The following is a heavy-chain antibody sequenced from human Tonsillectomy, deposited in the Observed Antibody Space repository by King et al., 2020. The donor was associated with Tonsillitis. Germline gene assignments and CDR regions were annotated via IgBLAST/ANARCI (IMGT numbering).Heavy chain of an antibody. CDR1: GRSISSCY. V-gene: IGHV4-59*08. J-gene: IGHJ2*01. D-gene: IGHD5-12*01. Sequence: LQLQESAPGLVKPSETLSLTCIVSGRSISSCYWHGIRQPPGKGLEWLWLIYYTGSTTYNPSLRSRVTISIDTSKNQFSLKLSSVTAADTAVYYCAGVTTIYWYFDLWGRGTLVTVSS. CDR3: AGVTTIYWYFDL. CDR2: IYYTGST.